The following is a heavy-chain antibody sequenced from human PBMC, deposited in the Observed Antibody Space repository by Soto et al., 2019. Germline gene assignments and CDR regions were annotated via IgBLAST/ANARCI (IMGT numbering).Heavy chain of an antibody. CDR3: ARAGPYDFWSGYYTGFDY. D-gene: IGHD3-3*01. J-gene: IGHJ4*02. CDR1: GGSFSGYY. CDR2: INHSGST. Sequence: SETLSLTCAVYGGSFSGYYWSWIRQPPGRGLEWIGEINHSGSTNYNPSLKSRVTISVDTSKNQFSLKLSSVTAADTAVYYCARAGPYDFWSGYYTGFDYWGQGTLVTVSS. V-gene: IGHV4-34*01.